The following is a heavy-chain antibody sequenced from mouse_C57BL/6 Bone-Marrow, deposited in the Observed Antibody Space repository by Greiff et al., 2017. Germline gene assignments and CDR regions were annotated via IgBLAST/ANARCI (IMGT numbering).Heavy chain of an antibody. Sequence: QVQLQQSGAELMKPGASVKLSCKATGYTFTGYWIEWVKQRPGHGLEWIGEILPGSGSTNYNEKFKGKATFTADTSSNTDYMQLSSLTTEDSAIYYCARRGYYGSSYPYYAMDYWGQGTSVTVSS. CDR1: GYTFTGYW. CDR3: ARRGYYGSSYPYYAMDY. D-gene: IGHD1-1*01. CDR2: ILPGSGST. V-gene: IGHV1-9*01. J-gene: IGHJ4*01.